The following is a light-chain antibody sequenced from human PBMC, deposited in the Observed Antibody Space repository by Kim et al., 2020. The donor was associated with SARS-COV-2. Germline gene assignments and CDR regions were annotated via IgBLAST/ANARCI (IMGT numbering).Light chain of an antibody. J-gene: IGLJ2*01. V-gene: IGLV3-21*04. Sequence: SYELTQPPSVSVAPGKTARITCGGNNIGSKSVHWYQQKPGQAPVLVIYYDSDRPSGIPERFSGSNSGNTATLTISRVEAGDEADYYGQVWDSSSDHLVV. CDR3: QVWDSSSDHLVV. CDR2: YDS. CDR1: NIGSKS.